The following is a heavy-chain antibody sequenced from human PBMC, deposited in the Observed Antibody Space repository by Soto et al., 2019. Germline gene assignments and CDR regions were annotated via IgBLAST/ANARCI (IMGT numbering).Heavy chain of an antibody. CDR3: VQTTGWPGFDF. Sequence: GGSLRLSCAAAGFSVSTSHISWVRQAPGKGLEWVSVIYGGGTTYYADSVKGRFTISRDTSKNTLYLQMNSLRAEDTAVYYCVQTTGWPGFDFWGQGTLVTVSS. CDR1: GFSVSTSH. CDR2: IYGGGTT. V-gene: IGHV3-53*01. D-gene: IGHD6-19*01. J-gene: IGHJ4*02.